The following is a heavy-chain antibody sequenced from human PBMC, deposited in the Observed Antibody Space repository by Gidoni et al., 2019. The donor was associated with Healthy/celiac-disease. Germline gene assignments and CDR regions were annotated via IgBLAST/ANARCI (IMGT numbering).Heavy chain of an antibody. CDR2: IIPIFGTA. CDR1: GGTFSSYA. Sequence: QVQLVQSGAEVKKPGSSVKVSCKASGGTFSSYAISWVRQAPGQGLEWMGGIIPIFGTANYAQKFQGRVTITADESTSTAYMELSSLRSEDTAVYYCAGGVVVVPAATRSYYDFWMSYYGMDVWGQGTTVTVSS. V-gene: IGHV1-69*01. CDR3: AGGVVVVPAATRSYYDFWMSYYGMDV. J-gene: IGHJ6*02. D-gene: IGHD2-2*01.